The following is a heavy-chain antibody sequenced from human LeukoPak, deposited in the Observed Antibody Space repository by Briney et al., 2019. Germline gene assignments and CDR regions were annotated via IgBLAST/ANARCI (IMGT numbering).Heavy chain of an antibody. Sequence: ASVKVSCKASGGTFSGYAISWVRQAPGQGLEWMGGIIPIFGTANYAQKFQGRVTITTDESTSTAYMELSSLRSEDTAVYYCATRRGVNWNYEEYYFDYWGQGTLVTVSS. V-gene: IGHV1-69*05. CDR2: IIPIFGTA. CDR3: ATRRGVNWNYEEYYFDY. CDR1: GGTFSGYA. J-gene: IGHJ4*02. D-gene: IGHD1-7*01.